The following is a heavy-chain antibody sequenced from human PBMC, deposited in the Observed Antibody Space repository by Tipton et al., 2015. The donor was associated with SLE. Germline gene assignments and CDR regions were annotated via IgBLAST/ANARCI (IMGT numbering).Heavy chain of an antibody. J-gene: IGHJ4*02. D-gene: IGHD5-18*01. CDR1: GYTFTSYG. Sequence: QSGPEVKKPGASVKVSCKASGYTFTSYGISWVRQAPGQGLEWMGGIIPIFGTANYAQKFQGRVTITADESTSTAYMELSSLRSEDTAVYYCARDLQLAGWGQGTLVTVSS. V-gene: IGHV1-69*13. CDR2: IIPIFGTA. CDR3: ARDLQLAG.